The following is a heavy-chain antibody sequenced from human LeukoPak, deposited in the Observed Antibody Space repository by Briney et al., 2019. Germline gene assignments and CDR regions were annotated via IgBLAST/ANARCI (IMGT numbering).Heavy chain of an antibody. V-gene: IGHV4-38-2*02. D-gene: IGHD3-3*01. CDR3: ASVANDWSGYFTRGAFDI. J-gene: IGHJ3*02. CDR1: GGSINSNHY. Sequence: SETLSLTCTVTGGSINSNHYWGWIRQPPGKGLEWIGSIYRGGSSYYNPSLTSRVTTSVDTSKNQFSLKLTSVTAADTAVFYCASVANDWSGYFTRGAFDIWGQGTMVTVSS. CDR2: IYRGGSS.